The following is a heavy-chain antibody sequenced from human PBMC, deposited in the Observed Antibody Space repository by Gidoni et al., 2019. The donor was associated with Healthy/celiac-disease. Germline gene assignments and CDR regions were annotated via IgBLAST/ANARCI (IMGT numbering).Heavy chain of an antibody. V-gene: IGHV4-34*01. Sequence: GSSSSWIRQPPGKGLEWIGGINHSGSTNYNPSLKSRVTISVDTSKNQFSLKLSSVTAADTAVYYCARLYTARDAFDIWGQGTMVTVSS. CDR2: INHSGST. CDR3: ARLYTARDAFDI. CDR1: GSS. D-gene: IGHD5-18*01. J-gene: IGHJ3*02.